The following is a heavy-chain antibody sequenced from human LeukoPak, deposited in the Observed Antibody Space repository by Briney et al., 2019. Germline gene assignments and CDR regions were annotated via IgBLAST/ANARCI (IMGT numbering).Heavy chain of an antibody. J-gene: IGHJ6*03. CDR2: IYYSGST. D-gene: IGHD1-20*01. Sequence: SETLSLTCTVSSGSISSSSYYWGWIRQPPGKGLEWIGSIYYSGSTYYNPSLKSRVTISVDTSKNQFSLKLSSVTAADTAVYYCARGSGPITGTTIPGLVDYYYMDVWGKGTTVTVSS. CDR1: SGSISSSSYY. V-gene: IGHV4-39*07. CDR3: ARGSGPITGTTIPGLVDYYYMDV.